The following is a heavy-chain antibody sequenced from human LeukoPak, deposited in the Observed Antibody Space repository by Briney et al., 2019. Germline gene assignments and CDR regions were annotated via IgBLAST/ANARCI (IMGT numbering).Heavy chain of an antibody. D-gene: IGHD2-8*02. CDR3: AKQDIVLVQPGISFKTEFDF. CDR1: GFPFSNYA. Sequence: GGSLRLSCAASGFPFSNYAMSWVRQAPGKGLEWVSVIGSSGDNIYYADSVKGRFTISRDNSKNTLYLAMNSLRAEDTAVYYCAKQDIVLVQPGISFKTEFDFWGRGTLVTVSS. CDR2: IGSSGDNI. J-gene: IGHJ4*02. V-gene: IGHV3-23*01.